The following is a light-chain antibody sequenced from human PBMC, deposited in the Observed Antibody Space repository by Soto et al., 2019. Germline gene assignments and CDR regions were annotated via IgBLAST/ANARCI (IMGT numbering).Light chain of an antibody. Sequence: QSVLTQPASVSGSPGQSITISCTGTSSDVGGYNYVSWYQQHPGKAPKLMIYDVSNRPSGVSNRFSGSKSGNTASLTISGLQAEDEADYYCSSYTSRSPQVFRTGTKVPVL. CDR1: SSDVGGYNY. J-gene: IGLJ1*01. V-gene: IGLV2-14*01. CDR3: SSYTSRSPQV. CDR2: DVS.